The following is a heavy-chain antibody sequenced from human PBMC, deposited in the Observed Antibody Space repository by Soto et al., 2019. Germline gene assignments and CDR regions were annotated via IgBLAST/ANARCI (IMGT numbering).Heavy chain of an antibody. CDR2: IYWDDDK. D-gene: IGHD6-19*01. Sequence: SGATLGNPAQTLTLTCTFSGFSLSSTRVAVGWIRQPPGKALEWLALIYWDDDKRYSPFLKSRLTITKDTSKNQVVLTMTNMDPVDTATYYCAHSVVAGLGYYFDYWGQGTLVTVSS. CDR3: AHSVVAGLGYYFDY. J-gene: IGHJ4*02. V-gene: IGHV2-5*02. CDR1: GFSLSSTRVA.